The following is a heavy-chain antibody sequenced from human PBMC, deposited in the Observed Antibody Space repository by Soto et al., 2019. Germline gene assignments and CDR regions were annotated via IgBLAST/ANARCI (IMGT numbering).Heavy chain of an antibody. D-gene: IGHD6-13*01. CDR2: IYYSGIT. J-gene: IGHJ4*02. CDR3: ARREAAAGNFDY. V-gene: IGHV4-39*01. CDR1: GGSISSSSYY. Sequence: QLQLQESGPGLVKPSETLSLTCTVSGGSISSSSYYWGWIRQPPGKGLDWIGSIYYSGITYYNPSLKSRVTISVDTSKNQFSLKLSSVTAADTAVYYCARREAAAGNFDYWGQGTLVTVSS.